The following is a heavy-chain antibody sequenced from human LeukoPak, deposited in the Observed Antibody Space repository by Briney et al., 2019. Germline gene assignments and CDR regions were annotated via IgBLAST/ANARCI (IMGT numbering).Heavy chain of an antibody. Sequence: SVKVSCKASGYTFTSYGISWVRQAPGQGLQWMGRIIPIFGIANYAQKFQGRVTITADKSTSTAYMELSSLRSEDTAVYYCARAYSSGWYFLGYWGQGTLVTVSS. CDR3: ARAYSSGWYFLGY. CDR1: GYTFTSYG. V-gene: IGHV1-69*04. J-gene: IGHJ4*02. D-gene: IGHD6-19*01. CDR2: IIPIFGIA.